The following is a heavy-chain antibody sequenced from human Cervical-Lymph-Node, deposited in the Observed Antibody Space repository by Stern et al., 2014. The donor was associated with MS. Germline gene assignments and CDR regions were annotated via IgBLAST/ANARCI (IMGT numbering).Heavy chain of an antibody. D-gene: IGHD1-26*01. Sequence: QITLKESGPTLVKPTQTLTLTCTFSGFSLSTHGVGVGWIRQPPGQALEWLALVFWDDDKRYSPSLKSRLTITRDTSENQVVLTVTNVDPVDTATYYCVHNRGVGASADYWGQGTLVTVSS. CDR3: VHNRGVGASADY. CDR2: VFWDDDK. CDR1: GFSLSTHGVG. J-gene: IGHJ4*02. V-gene: IGHV2-5*02.